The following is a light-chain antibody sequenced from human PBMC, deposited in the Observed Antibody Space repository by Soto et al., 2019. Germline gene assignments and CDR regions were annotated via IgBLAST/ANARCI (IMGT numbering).Light chain of an antibody. CDR1: QSISNW. CDR3: QKYGRPWT. J-gene: IGKJ1*01. CDR2: KAS. Sequence: DIQMTQSPSTLPASVGDRVTITCRASQSISNWLAWYQQKPGKAPKLPIYKASSLETGVPSRFSGSGSGTEFTLTISSLQPDDFATYYCQKYGRPWTFGQGTKVQIK. V-gene: IGKV1-5*03.